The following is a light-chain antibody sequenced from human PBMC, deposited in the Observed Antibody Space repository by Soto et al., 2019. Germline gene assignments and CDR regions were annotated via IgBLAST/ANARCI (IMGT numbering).Light chain of an antibody. V-gene: IGKV1-17*01. CDR3: LQYDDYPFT. J-gene: IGKJ5*01. CDR2: FTS. Sequence: DTQTAQSTSSLSASVGDRVTITCRASQGVRSYLGWFQQKPGEAPKRLISFTSRLHSGVPSRFSGSGSGTEFTLTIIILQPEDFATYYCLQYDDYPFTFGQGTRLEIK. CDR1: QGVRSY.